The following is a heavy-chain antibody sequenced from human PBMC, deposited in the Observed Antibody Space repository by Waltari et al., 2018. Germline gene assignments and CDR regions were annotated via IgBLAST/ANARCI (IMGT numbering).Heavy chain of an antibody. CDR3: ARSPWITGTTCDY. D-gene: IGHD1-20*01. CDR1: GFTFSSYA. J-gene: IGHJ4*02. Sequence: QVQLVESGGGVVQPGRSLRLSCAASGFTFSSYAMHWVRQAPGKGLEWVAVISYDGSNKYYADSVKGRFTISRDNSKNTLYLQMNSLRAEDTAVYYCARSPWITGTTCDYWGQGTLVTVSS. V-gene: IGHV3-30-3*01. CDR2: ISYDGSNK.